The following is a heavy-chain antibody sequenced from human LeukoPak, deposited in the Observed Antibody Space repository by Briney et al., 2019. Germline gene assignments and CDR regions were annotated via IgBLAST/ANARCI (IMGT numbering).Heavy chain of an antibody. CDR2: INAGNGNT. V-gene: IGHV1-3*01. CDR1: GYTFTSYA. D-gene: IGHD3-3*01. CDR3: ARGNHVLRFLEWLPMGAFDI. Sequence: ASVTVSCKASGYTFTSYAMHWVRQAPGQRLEWMGWINAGNGNTKCSQKFQGRVTIARDTSASTAYMELSSLRSEDTAVYYCARGNHVLRFLEWLPMGAFDIWGQGTMVTVSS. J-gene: IGHJ3*02.